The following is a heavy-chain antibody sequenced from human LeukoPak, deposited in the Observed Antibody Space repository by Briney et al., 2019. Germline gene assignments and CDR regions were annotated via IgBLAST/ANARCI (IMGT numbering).Heavy chain of an antibody. CDR1: GGTFSSYA. V-gene: IGHV1-69*06. D-gene: IGHD1-20*01. J-gene: IGHJ6*02. CDR3: ARHNITGTVTSYYYYGMDV. Sequence: GSSVKVSCKASGGTFSSYAISWVRQAPGQGLEWMGGIIPIFGTANYAQKFQGRVTITADKSTSTAYMELSSLRSEDTAVYYCARHNITGTVTSYYYYGMDVWGQGTTVTVSS. CDR2: IIPIFGTA.